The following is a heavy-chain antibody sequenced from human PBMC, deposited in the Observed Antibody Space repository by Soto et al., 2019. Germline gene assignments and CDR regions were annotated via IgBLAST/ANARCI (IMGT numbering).Heavy chain of an antibody. V-gene: IGHV4-30-2*01. CDR3: ARGGYYDTSGYYQDAFDI. Sequence: SETLSLTCAVSGGSISSGGYPWSWIRQPPGKGLEWIGYIYHSGSTYYNPSLKSRVTISVDRSKNQFSLKLSSVTAADTAVYYCARGGYYDTSGYYQDAFDIWGQGTMVTVSS. D-gene: IGHD3-22*01. CDR1: GGSISSGGYP. J-gene: IGHJ3*02. CDR2: IYHSGST.